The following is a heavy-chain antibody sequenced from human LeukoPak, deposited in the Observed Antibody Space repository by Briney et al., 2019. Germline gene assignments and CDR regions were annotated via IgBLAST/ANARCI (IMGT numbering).Heavy chain of an antibody. CDR3: ARVGGYYGSGSYYSWVYNWFDP. Sequence: NPSKTLSLTCAVYGGSFSGYYWSWIRQPPGKGLEWIGEINHSGSTNYNPSLKSRVTISVDTSKNQFSLKLSSVTAADTAVYYCARVGGYYGSGSYYSWVYNWFDPWGQGTLVTVSS. J-gene: IGHJ5*02. CDR2: INHSGST. V-gene: IGHV4-34*01. D-gene: IGHD3-10*01. CDR1: GGSFSGYY.